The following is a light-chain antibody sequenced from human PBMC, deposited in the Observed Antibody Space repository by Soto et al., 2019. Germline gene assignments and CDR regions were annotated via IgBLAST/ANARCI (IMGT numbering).Light chain of an antibody. J-gene: IGKJ1*01. CDR1: QDIRND. CDR2: AAS. Sequence: AIQMTQSPSSLSASVGDRVTITCRASQDIRNDLGWYQQKPGKTPKLLIFAASSLQSGGPSRFSGSGSGTAFPLTISSLQPEDFATYYCLQDFNSPWTFGQGTKVEIE. V-gene: IGKV1-6*01. CDR3: LQDFNSPWT.